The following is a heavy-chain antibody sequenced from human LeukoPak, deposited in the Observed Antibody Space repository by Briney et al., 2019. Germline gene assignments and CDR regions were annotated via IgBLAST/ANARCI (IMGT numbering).Heavy chain of an antibody. CDR2: IIPILGIA. CDR1: GGTFSSYA. V-gene: IGHV1-69*04. J-gene: IGHJ4*02. D-gene: IGHD3-10*01. CDR3: ARGDYYGSGSYSEESGIY. Sequence: GASVKVSCKASGGTFSSYAISWVRQAPGQGLEWMGRIIPILGIANYAQKFQGRVTITADKSTSTAYMELSSLRSEDTAVYYCARGDYYGSGSYSEESGIYWDQGTLVTVSS.